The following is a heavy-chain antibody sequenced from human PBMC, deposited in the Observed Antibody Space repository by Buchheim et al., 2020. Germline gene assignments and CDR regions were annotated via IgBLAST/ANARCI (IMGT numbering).Heavy chain of an antibody. J-gene: IGHJ6*02. V-gene: IGHV3-23*01. CDR3: ARVRSGSYTYYYYGMDV. D-gene: IGHD1-26*01. CDR1: GFTFSSYA. CDR2: ISGSGGST. Sequence: EVQLLESGGGLVQPGGSLRLSCAASGFTFSSYAMSWVRQAPGKGLEWVSAISGSGGSTYYADSVKGRFTISRDNSKNTLYLQMNSLRAEDTAVYYCARVRSGSYTYYYYGMDVWGQGTT.